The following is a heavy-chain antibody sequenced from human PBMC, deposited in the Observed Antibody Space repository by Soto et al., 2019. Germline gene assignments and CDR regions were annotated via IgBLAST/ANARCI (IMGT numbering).Heavy chain of an antibody. CDR1: GFTFSSYS. V-gene: IGHV3-21*01. Sequence: SLRLSCAASGFTFSSYSMNWVRQAPGKGLEWVSSISSSSSYVYYADSVKGRFTISRDNAKNSLYLQMNSLRAEDTAVYYCANVIYVGSPGNDYWGQGTLVTVSS. J-gene: IGHJ4*02. CDR2: ISSSSSYV. D-gene: IGHD3-16*02. CDR3: ANVIYVGSPGNDY.